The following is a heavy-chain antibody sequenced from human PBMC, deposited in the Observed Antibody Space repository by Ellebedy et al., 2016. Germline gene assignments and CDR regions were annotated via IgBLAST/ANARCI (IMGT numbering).Heavy chain of an antibody. D-gene: IGHD2-8*01. Sequence: SETLSLXXTVSGGSISSSSYYWGWIRQPPGKGLEWIGYIYYSGSTYYNPSLKSRVTISVDTSNNQFSLNLSSVTAADTAVYYCAREPRVLGDCTTVNCYKGALDIWGQGTMVTVSS. V-gene: IGHV4-39*07. J-gene: IGHJ3*02. CDR1: GGSISSSSYY. CDR3: AREPRVLGDCTTVNCYKGALDI. CDR2: IYYSGST.